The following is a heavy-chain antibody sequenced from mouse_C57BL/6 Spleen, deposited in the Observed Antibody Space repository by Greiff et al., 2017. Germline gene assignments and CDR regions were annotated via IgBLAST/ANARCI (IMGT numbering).Heavy chain of an antibody. CDR1: GYTFTDYE. J-gene: IGHJ3*01. CDR2: IDPETGGT. D-gene: IGHD4-1*01. V-gene: IGHV1-15*01. CDR3: TRAGWDGGFAD. Sequence: QVQLQQSGAELVRPGASVTLSCKASGYTFTDYEMHWVKQTPVHGLEWIGAIDPETGGTAYNQKFKGKAILTADKSSSTAYMELRSLTSEDSAVYYCTRAGWDGGFADWGQGTLVTVSA.